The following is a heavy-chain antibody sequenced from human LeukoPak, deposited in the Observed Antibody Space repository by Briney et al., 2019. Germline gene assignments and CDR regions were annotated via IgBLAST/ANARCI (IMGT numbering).Heavy chain of an antibody. D-gene: IGHD3-10*01. Sequence: KNGESLKISCQGFGYNFANYWIGWVRPMPGKGLEWMGIIYPGDSDTRYSPSFQGQVTISADKSISTAYLQWSSLKASDTAMYYCARQADYYGSLRCIDYWGQGTLVTVPS. CDR3: ARQADYYGSLRCIDY. CDR1: GYNFANYW. CDR2: IYPGDSDT. V-gene: IGHV5-51*01. J-gene: IGHJ4*02.